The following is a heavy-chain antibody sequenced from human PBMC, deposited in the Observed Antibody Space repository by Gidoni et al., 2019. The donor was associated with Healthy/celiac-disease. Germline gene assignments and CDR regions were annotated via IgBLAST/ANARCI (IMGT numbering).Heavy chain of an antibody. D-gene: IGHD6-13*01. J-gene: IGHJ4*02. CDR1: GYTFTSYD. Sequence: QVQLVQSGAEVKKPGASVKVSCKAAGYTFTSYDINWVRQATGQGLEWMGWMNPNSGNTGYAQKFQGRVTMTRNTSISTAYMELSSLRSEDTAVYYCAIDRGLAAGNSFDYWGQGTLVTVSS. CDR3: AIDRGLAAGNSFDY. CDR2: MNPNSGNT. V-gene: IGHV1-8*01.